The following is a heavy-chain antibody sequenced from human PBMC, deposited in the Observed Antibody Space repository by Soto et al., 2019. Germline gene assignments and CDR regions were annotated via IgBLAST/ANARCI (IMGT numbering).Heavy chain of an antibody. CDR2: ISSSSSYI. D-gene: IGHD2-2*01. CDR3: ARDLLIVPAAIDY. J-gene: IGHJ4*02. V-gene: IGHV3-21*01. Sequence: GGSLRLSCAASGFTFSSYSMNWVRQAPGKGLEWVSSISSSSSYIYYADSVKGRFTISRDNAKNSLYLQMNSLRAEDTAVYYCARDLLIVPAAIDYWGQGTLVTVSS. CDR1: GFTFSSYS.